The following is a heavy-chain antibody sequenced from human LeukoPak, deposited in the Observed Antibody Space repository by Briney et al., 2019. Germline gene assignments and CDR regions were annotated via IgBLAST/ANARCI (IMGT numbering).Heavy chain of an antibody. CDR1: GFTFDDYA. CDR2: ISGDGGST. Sequence: PGGSLRLSCAASGFTFDDYAMHWVRQAPGKGLEWVSLISGDGGSTYYADSVKGRFTISRDNSKNTLYLQMNSLRAEDTAVYYCAKDLSAMVRGVPYNWFDPWGQGTLVTVSS. CDR3: AKDLSAMVRGVPYNWFDP. J-gene: IGHJ5*02. D-gene: IGHD3-10*01. V-gene: IGHV3-43*02.